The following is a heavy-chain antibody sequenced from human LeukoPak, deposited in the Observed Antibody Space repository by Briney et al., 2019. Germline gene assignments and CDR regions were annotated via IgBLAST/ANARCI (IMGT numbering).Heavy chain of an antibody. J-gene: IGHJ4*02. CDR3: ARENSGYDSFDY. Sequence: PGGSLRLSCVASGFTVSSNYMSWIRQAPGKGLEWVSIIYSGGNTYYADSVKSRFTISRDNAKNSLYLQMNSLRAEDTAVYYCARENSGYDSFDYWGQGTLVTVSS. CDR2: IYSGGNT. V-gene: IGHV3-66*01. D-gene: IGHD5-12*01. CDR1: GFTVSSNY.